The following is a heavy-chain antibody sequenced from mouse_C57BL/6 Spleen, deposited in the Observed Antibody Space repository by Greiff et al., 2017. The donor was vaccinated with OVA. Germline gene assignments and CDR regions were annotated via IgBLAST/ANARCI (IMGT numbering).Heavy chain of an antibody. CDR3: ARRDWYFDV. CDR2: IYPGGGYT. V-gene: IGHV1-63*01. Sequence: QVQLKESGAELVGPGTSVKMSCKASGYTFTNYWIGWAKQRPGHGLEWIGDIYPGGGYTNYNEKFKGKATLTADKSSSTAYMQFSSLTSEDSAIYYCARRDWYFDVWGTGTTVTVSS. J-gene: IGHJ1*03. CDR1: GYTFTNYW.